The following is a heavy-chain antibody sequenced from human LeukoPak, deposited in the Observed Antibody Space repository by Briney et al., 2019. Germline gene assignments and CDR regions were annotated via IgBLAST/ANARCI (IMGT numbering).Heavy chain of an antibody. CDR1: GYSFPNYW. Sequence: GESLKISCQGSGYSFPNYWIGWVRQMPGKGLEWMGIIYPDDSDTRYSPSFQGQVTISVDKSISTAYLQWSSLKASDTAIYYCARRTGVSGPFDSWGQGTLVTVSS. CDR2: IYPDDSDT. V-gene: IGHV5-51*01. D-gene: IGHD3-3*01. CDR3: ARRTGVSGPFDS. J-gene: IGHJ4*02.